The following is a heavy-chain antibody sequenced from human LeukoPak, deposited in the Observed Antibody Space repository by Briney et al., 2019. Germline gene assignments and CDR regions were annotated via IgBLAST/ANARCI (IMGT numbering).Heavy chain of an antibody. D-gene: IGHD1-26*01. Sequence: ASVKVSCKASGYTFTSYGISWVRQAPGQGLEWMGWISAYNGNTNYAQKLQGRVTMTTDTSTSTAYMELRSLRSDDTAVYYCARDPRVGWGFRNNWFDPWGQGTLVTVSS. V-gene: IGHV1-18*01. CDR1: GYTFTSYG. CDR3: ARDPRVGWGFRNNWFDP. J-gene: IGHJ5*02. CDR2: ISAYNGNT.